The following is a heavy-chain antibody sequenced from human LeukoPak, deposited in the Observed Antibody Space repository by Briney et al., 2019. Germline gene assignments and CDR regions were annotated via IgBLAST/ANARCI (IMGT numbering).Heavy chain of an antibody. Sequence: PGRSLRLSCAASGFTFSSYAMHWVRQAPGKGLEWVAVISYDGSNKYYADSVKGRSTISRDNSKNTLYLQMNSLRAEDTAVYYCARGQAYYYDSSGYYSDAFDIWGQGTMVTVSS. CDR2: ISYDGSNK. V-gene: IGHV3-30-3*01. J-gene: IGHJ3*02. D-gene: IGHD3-22*01. CDR1: GFTFSSYA. CDR3: ARGQAYYYDSSGYYSDAFDI.